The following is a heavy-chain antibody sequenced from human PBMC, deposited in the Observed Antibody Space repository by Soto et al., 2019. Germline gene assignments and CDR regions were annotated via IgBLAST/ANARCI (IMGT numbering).Heavy chain of an antibody. V-gene: IGHV1-69*13. J-gene: IGHJ5*02. CDR3: AGVPHWGSWFDP. CDR1: GGTFSSYA. Sequence: GASVKVSCKASGGTFSSYAISWVRQAPGQGLEWMGGIIPIFGTANYAQKFQGRVTITADESTSTAYMELSSLRSEDTAVYYCAGVPHWGSWFDPWGQGTLVTVSS. CDR2: IIPIFGTA. D-gene: IGHD7-27*01.